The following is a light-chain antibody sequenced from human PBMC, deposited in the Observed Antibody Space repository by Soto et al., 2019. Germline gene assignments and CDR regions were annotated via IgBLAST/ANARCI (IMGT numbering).Light chain of an antibody. CDR2: GTS. V-gene: IGKV1-27*01. J-gene: IGKJ4*01. Sequence: DIQMTQSPPSLSASVGARVIVTCRASQDIGNSLAWYQQKPGKSPKLLIYGTSTLHSGVPSRFSGSGSGTEFTLAISTLRTEDVATYYWQNYKSASLSSGGGTKVE. CDR3: QNYKSASLS. CDR1: QDIGNS.